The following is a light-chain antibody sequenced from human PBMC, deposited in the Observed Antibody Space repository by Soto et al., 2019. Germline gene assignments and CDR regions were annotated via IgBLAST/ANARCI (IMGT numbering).Light chain of an antibody. CDR1: SSDVAFYNH. Sequence: QSALTQPASVSGSPGQSITISCTGISSDVAFYNHVSWYQQHPGKAPKLLIYEVNNRPSGVSNRFSASKSVNTASLTISGLQTEDEADYFCSSYTSSNTYVFGTGTKVTVL. CDR3: SSYTSSNTYV. J-gene: IGLJ1*01. CDR2: EVN. V-gene: IGLV2-14*01.